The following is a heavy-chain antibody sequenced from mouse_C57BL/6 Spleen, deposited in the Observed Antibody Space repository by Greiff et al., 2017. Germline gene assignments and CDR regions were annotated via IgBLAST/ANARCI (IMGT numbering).Heavy chain of an antibody. D-gene: IGHD1-1*01. Sequence: VQLQQPGAELVKPGASVKLSCKASGYTFTSYWMPWVKQRPGPGLEWIGMIHPTSGSTNYNEQFKSKATLTVDKSSSTAYMQLSSLTSEDAAVDDCARSDYYGRPFDYWGQGTTLTVSS. V-gene: IGHV1-64*01. CDR3: ARSDYYGRPFDY. CDR1: GYTFTSYW. CDR2: IHPTSGST. J-gene: IGHJ2*01.